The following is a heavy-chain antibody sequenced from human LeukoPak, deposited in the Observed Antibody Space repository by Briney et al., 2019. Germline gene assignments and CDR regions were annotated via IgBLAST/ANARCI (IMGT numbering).Heavy chain of an antibody. V-gene: IGHV3-30*04. J-gene: IGHJ6*03. CDR1: GFTFSSYA. CDR3: AKDSQATVYYYYYMDV. D-gene: IGHD5-18*01. CDR2: ISYDGSNK. Sequence: GGSLRLSCAASGFTFSSYAMHWVRQAPGKGLEWVAVISYDGSNKYYADSVKGRFTISRDNSKNTLYLQMNSLRAEDTAVYYCAKDSQATVYYYYYMDVWGKGTTVTISS.